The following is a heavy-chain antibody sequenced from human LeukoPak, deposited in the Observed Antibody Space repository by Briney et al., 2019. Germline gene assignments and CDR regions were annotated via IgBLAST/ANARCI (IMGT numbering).Heavy chain of an antibody. Sequence: SETLSLTCTVSVGSLGTYYWSWIRPPPGKGLEWMAYIYYSESTIYKPSLKSRVTISVDPSKSQFSLMLSSVTAADTAVYYCARGQLAVAGILDGWGQGTLVTVSS. D-gene: IGHD6-19*01. CDR2: IYYSEST. CDR1: VGSLGTYY. V-gene: IGHV4-59*12. CDR3: ARGQLAVAGILDG. J-gene: IGHJ5*02.